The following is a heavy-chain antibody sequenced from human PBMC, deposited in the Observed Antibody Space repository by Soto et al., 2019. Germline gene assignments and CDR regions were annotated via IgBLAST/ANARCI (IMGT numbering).Heavy chain of an antibody. CDR2: ISAYNGNT. D-gene: IGHD3-9*01. CDR1: GYTFTSYG. V-gene: IGHV1-18*04. Sequence: ASVKVSCKASGYTFTSYGISRVRQAPGQGLEWMGWISAYNGNTNYAQKLQGRVTMTTDTSTSTAYMELRSLRSDDTAVYYCARSVDFDWLLGFDYWGQGTLVTVSS. CDR3: ARSVDFDWLLGFDY. J-gene: IGHJ4*02.